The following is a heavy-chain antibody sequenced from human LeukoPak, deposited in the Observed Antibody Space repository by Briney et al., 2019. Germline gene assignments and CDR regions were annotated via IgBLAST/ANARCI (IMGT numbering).Heavy chain of an antibody. Sequence: PSETLSLTCTVSGFTISNYYWIWIRQPPGKGLEWIGYIYYSGSTSYNPSLKSRTTISVDTSKNQFSLKMTSVTAADKDVYYCERRGYCSGVSCYSFDYWGQGTLVTVSS. CDR2: IYYSGST. J-gene: IGHJ4*02. V-gene: IGHV4-59*08. CDR3: ERRGYCSGVSCYSFDY. D-gene: IGHD2-15*01. CDR1: GFTISNYY.